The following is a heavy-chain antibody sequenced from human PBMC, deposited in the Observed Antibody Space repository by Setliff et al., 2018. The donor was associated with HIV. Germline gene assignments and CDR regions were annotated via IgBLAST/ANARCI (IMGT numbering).Heavy chain of an antibody. CDR1: GGSISSGSYY. CDR3: VEGPDGFDY. J-gene: IGHJ4*02. V-gene: IGHV4-61*02. Sequence: SETLSLTCTVSGGSISSGSYYWSWIRQPAGKGLEWIGRIHTSGSTNYNPSLKSRVTISVDTSKNQFSLKLTSVTAADTAVYYCVEGPDGFDYWGPGTLVTVSS. CDR2: IHTSGST.